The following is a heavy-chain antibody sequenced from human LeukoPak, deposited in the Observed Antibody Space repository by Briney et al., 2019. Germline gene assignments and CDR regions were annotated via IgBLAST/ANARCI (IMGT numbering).Heavy chain of an antibody. Sequence: PSETLSLTCTVSGGSISTYYWSWIRQPPGKGLEWIGYIDNSGSTNYNPSLKSRVTISVDTSKNQFSLNLRSVTAADTAVYYCARVASSVEDVWGQGTTVTVSS. D-gene: IGHD3-22*01. CDR2: IDNSGST. CDR1: GGSISTYY. J-gene: IGHJ6*02. V-gene: IGHV4-59*08. CDR3: ARVASSVEDV.